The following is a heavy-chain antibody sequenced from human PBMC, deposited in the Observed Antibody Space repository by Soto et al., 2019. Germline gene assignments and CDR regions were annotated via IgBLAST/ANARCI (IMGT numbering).Heavy chain of an antibody. Sequence: SETLSLTCTLSGGSVRAPDWWNWVRQSPDKGLEWIAEVHISGHSNYNPSLRSRVSVSIDSSKNQFYLNLNSVTAADTAIYYCARVRQGCSANDCYFDPWGQGTQVTVSS. CDR3: ARVRQGCSANDCYFDP. CDR2: VHISGHS. CDR1: GGSVRAPDW. D-gene: IGHD2-21*02. V-gene: IGHV4-4*02. J-gene: IGHJ5*01.